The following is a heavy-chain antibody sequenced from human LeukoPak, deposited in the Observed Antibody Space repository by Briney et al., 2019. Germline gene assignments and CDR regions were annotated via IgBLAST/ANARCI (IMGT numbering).Heavy chain of an antibody. CDR3: ARDLGCSGGSCYYGMDV. CDR2: INPSGGST. Sequence: ASVKVSCKASGYTFISYGISWVRQAPGQGLEWMGIINPSGGSTSYAQKFQGRVTMTRDTSTSTVYMELSSLRSEDTAVYYCARDLGCSGGSCYYGMDVWGQGTTVTVSS. J-gene: IGHJ6*02. V-gene: IGHV1-46*01. D-gene: IGHD2-15*01. CDR1: GYTFISYG.